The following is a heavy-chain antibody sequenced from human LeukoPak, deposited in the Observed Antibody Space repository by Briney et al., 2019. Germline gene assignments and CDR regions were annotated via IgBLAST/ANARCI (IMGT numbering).Heavy chain of an antibody. CDR3: ARGFRYGSGSYFDY. CDR1: GFTFSNYD. Sequence: PGGSLRLSCAASGFTFSNYDMHWVRQAPGKGLEWVSSISSSSSYIYYADSVKGRFTISRDNSKNTLYLQMNSLRAEDTAVYYCARGFRYGSGSYFDYWGQGTLVTVSS. D-gene: IGHD3-10*01. V-gene: IGHV3-21*01. CDR2: ISSSSSYI. J-gene: IGHJ4*02.